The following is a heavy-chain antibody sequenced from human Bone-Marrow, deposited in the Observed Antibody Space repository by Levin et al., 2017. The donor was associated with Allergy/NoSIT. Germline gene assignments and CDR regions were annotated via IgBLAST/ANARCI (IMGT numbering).Heavy chain of an antibody. CDR1: GFTFSSYG. CDR2: ISYDGSNK. Sequence: PGGSLRLSCAASGFTFSSYGMHWVRQAPGKGLEWVAVISYDGSNKYYADSVKGRFTISRDNSKNTLYLQMNSLRAEDTAVYYCAKDSLSNGGWLLPLDYWGQGTLVTVSS. D-gene: IGHD2-15*01. J-gene: IGHJ4*02. V-gene: IGHV3-30*18. CDR3: AKDSLSNGGWLLPLDY.